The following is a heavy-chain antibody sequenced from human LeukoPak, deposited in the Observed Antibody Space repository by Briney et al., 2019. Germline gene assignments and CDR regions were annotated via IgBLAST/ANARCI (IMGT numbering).Heavy chain of an antibody. CDR2: IYYSGST. J-gene: IGHJ5*02. V-gene: IGHV4-39*01. CDR1: GGSISSSNYY. CDR3: ARPDGYCSGGSCYSVSFVDP. D-gene: IGHD2-15*01. Sequence: PSETLSLTCTVSGGSISSSNYYWGWIRQPPGKGLEWIGSIYYSGSTYYNPSLKSRVTISVDTSKNQFSLKLSSVTAADTAVYYCARPDGYCSGGSCYSVSFVDPWGQGTLVTVSS.